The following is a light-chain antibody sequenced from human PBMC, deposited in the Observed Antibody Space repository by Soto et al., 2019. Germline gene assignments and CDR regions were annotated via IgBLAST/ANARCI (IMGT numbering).Light chain of an antibody. CDR2: YDF. CDR3: QVWDTTNDHPI. V-gene: IGLV3-21*04. Sequence: SYVLTQRPSVSVAPEKTARITFGGDNIGDKAVHWYQHRPGQAPVLVIYYDFERPSGIHERFSGSNSGNTATLTISRVEAGDEADYYCQVWDTTNDHPIFGGGTKLTVL. CDR1: NIGDKA. J-gene: IGLJ2*01.